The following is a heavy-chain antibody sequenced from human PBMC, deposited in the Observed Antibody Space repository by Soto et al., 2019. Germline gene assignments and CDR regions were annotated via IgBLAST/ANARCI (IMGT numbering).Heavy chain of an antibody. J-gene: IGHJ4*02. D-gene: IGHD3-22*01. CDR1: GFTFSSYA. Sequence: VGSLRLSCAASGFTFSSYAMSWVRQAPGKGLEWVSAISGSGGSTYYADSVKGRFTISRDNSKNTLYLQMNSLRAEDTAVYYCAKGYNYYDSSGYYEPFDYWGQGTRVTVS. CDR2: ISGSGGST. V-gene: IGHV3-23*01. CDR3: AKGYNYYDSSGYYEPFDY.